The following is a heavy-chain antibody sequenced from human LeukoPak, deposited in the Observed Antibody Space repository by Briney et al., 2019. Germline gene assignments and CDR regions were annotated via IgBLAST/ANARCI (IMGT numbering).Heavy chain of an antibody. V-gene: IGHV4-4*07. CDR1: GGSIISYY. CDR3: AREIGRDGDNRSFDY. Sequence: PAETLSLTCTVSGGSIISYYWSWIRQPAGKGLEWIGLIYTSGSANYSPSLKGRVTMSVNASKNQFSLNLSSVTVAVTAVYYCAREIGRDGDNRSFDYWGQGTLVTVYS. D-gene: IGHD5-24*01. CDR2: IYTSGSA. J-gene: IGHJ4*02.